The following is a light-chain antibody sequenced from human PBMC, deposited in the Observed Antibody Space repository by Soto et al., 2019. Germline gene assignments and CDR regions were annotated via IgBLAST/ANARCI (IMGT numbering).Light chain of an antibody. CDR1: RTINTY. Sequence: DVRMTQSPSSLSASVGDTITITCRASRTINTYLNWFQQKPGEPPRLLIYGASTLHDGVPSRFSGSGSGADFTLTISGLEPEGFGSYSCKQTYSDISFGGGTKV. CDR3: KQTYSDIS. CDR2: GAS. J-gene: IGKJ4*01. V-gene: IGKV1-39*01.